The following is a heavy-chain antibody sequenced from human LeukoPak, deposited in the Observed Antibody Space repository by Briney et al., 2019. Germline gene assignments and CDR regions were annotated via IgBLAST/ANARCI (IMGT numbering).Heavy chain of an antibody. CDR3: ASLYCSSTSCYREIDY. V-gene: IGHV4-31*03. D-gene: IGHD2-2*02. CDR2: IHYSGST. J-gene: IGHJ4*02. Sequence: SQTLSLTCTVSGGSISSGGYYWSWIRQHPGKGLEWIGYIHYSGSTYYNPSLKSRVTISVDTSKNQFSLKLSSVTAADTAVYYCASLYCSSTSCYREIDYWGQGTLVTVSS. CDR1: GGSISSGGYY.